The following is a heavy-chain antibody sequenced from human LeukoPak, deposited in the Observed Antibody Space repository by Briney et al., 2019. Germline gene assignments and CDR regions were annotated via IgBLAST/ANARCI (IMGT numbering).Heavy chain of an antibody. CDR1: GFTFSSYS. V-gene: IGHV3-21*01. J-gene: IGHJ4*02. CDR2: ISSSSSYI. D-gene: IGHD5-24*01. CDR3: ARDREVEMATPLFDY. Sequence: GGSLRLSCAASGFTFSSYSMNWVRQAPGKGLEWVSSISSSSSYIYYADSVKGRFTISRDNAKNSLYLQMNSLGAEDTAVYYCARDREVEMATPLFDYWGQGTLVTVSS.